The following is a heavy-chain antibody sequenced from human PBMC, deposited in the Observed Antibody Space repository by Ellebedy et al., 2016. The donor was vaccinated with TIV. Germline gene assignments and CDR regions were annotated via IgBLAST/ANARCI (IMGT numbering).Heavy chain of an antibody. CDR2: IKEDGSEK. J-gene: IGHJ4*02. Sequence: GGSLRLSXAASGFTFSGYWMSWFRQAPGKGLEWVANIKEDGSEKYYVDSVKGRFTISRDNAKNSLYLHMNSLRAEDTAVYYCVRAPRGQYYFDYWGQGTLVTVSS. CDR3: VRAPRGQYYFDY. V-gene: IGHV3-7*02. CDR1: GFTFSGYW. D-gene: IGHD5-12*01.